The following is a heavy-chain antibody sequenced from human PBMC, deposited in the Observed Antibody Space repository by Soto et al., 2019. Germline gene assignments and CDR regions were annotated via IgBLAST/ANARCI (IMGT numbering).Heavy chain of an antibody. J-gene: IGHJ4*02. Sequence: PGGSLRLSCVASGCAFSNYWMSWVRQAPGKGLEWVATIKQDGSEKYYVDSVKGRFTISRDKAKNSLYLQMNSLRAEDTAVYHCARGGTSMTVVGAFDDWGQGALGTISS. D-gene: IGHD3-22*01. CDR2: IKQDGSEK. CDR3: ARGGTSMTVVGAFDD. V-gene: IGHV3-7*01. CDR1: GCAFSNYW.